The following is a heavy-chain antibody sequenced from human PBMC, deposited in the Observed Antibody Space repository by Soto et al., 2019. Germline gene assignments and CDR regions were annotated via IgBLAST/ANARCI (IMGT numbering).Heavy chain of an antibody. D-gene: IGHD3-10*01. J-gene: IGHJ6*02. CDR2: IWCGGSSQ. Sequence: PGGSLRLSCAASGFSFSSYGMHWARQAPGKGLEWVSVIWCGGSSQYYADSVKGRFTISRDNSKNTLYLQMNSLRAEDTAVYYCATIPSNYGSGSYWDYYGMDVWGQGTTVTVSS. V-gene: IGHV3-33*08. CDR3: ATIPSNYGSGSYWDYYGMDV. CDR1: GFSFSSYG.